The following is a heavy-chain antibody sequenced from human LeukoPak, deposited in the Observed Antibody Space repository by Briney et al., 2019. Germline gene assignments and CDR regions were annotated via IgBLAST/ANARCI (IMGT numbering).Heavy chain of an antibody. CDR3: AKDRGGNYLFYLDY. D-gene: IGHD1-26*01. Sequence: GGSLRLSCAASGFTFSNYAMTWVRQAPGKGLEWVSGISGSGGSTYYADSVKGRFTISRDNSKNTLYLQMSSLRAEDTAVYYCAKDRGGNYLFYLDYGGQGTLVTVSS. CDR2: ISGSGGST. CDR1: GFTFSNYA. J-gene: IGHJ4*02. V-gene: IGHV3-23*01.